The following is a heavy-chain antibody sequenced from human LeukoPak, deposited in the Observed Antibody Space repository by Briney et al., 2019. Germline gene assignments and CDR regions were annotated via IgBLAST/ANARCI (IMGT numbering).Heavy chain of an antibody. J-gene: IGHJ4*02. V-gene: IGHV3-74*01. CDR3: ARDVAGAGSF. CDR2: IDNYGRTT. D-gene: IGHD3-10*01. Sequence: GGSLRLSCAASGYSFSSYWMHWVRQVPGKGLVWVSRIDNYGRTTDCADSVKGRFTISRDNVQNTLYLQMNSLNAEDTAVHYCARDVAGAGSFWGQGTLVTVSS. CDR1: GYSFSSYW.